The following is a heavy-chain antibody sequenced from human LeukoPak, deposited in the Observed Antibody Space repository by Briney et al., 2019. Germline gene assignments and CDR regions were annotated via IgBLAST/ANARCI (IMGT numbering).Heavy chain of an antibody. CDR1: GFTFSSYA. CDR3: ARGVRYFDY. J-gene: IGHJ4*02. CDR2: ISYDGSNK. Sequence: GGSLRLSCAASGFTFSSYAMHWVRQAPGKGLEWVAVISYDGSNKYYADSVKGRLTISRDNSKNTLYLQMNSLRAEDTAVYYCARGVRYFDYWGQGTLVTVSS. D-gene: IGHD3-9*01. V-gene: IGHV3-30*04.